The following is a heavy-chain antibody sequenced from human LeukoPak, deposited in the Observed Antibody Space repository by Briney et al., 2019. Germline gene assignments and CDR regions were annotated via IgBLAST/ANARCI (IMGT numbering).Heavy chain of an antibody. D-gene: IGHD1-26*01. CDR2: ISSSSSYI. V-gene: IGHV3-21*01. CDR1: GFTFSSYA. J-gene: IGHJ6*02. Sequence: GGSLRLSCAASGFTFSSYAMSWVRQAPGKGLEWVSSISSSSSYIYYADSVKGRFTISRDNAKNSLYLQMNSLRAEDAAVYYCARAPSGTSFYYGMDVWGQGTTVTVSS. CDR3: ARAPSGTSFYYGMDV.